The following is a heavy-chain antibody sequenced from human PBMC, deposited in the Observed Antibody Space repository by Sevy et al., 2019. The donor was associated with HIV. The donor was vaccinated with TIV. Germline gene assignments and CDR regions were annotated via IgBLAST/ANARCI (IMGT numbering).Heavy chain of an antibody. CDR1: GFTFSSYD. CDR3: ARDQHDYGGNLRMSWFDA. D-gene: IGHD4-17*01. CDR2: ISYAGSTK. V-gene: IGHV3-30-3*01. Sequence: GGSLRLSCAASGFTFSSYDMHWVRQAPGRGLEWVAVISYAGSTKYYADSVKGRFTISRDNSKNTLFLQMISLRPEDTSVYYCARDQHDYGGNLRMSWFDAWGQGTLVTVSS. J-gene: IGHJ5*02.